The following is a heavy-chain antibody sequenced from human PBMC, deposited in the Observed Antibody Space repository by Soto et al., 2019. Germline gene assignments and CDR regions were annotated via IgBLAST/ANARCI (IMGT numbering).Heavy chain of an antibody. J-gene: IGHJ4*02. CDR2: IYASGGRT. V-gene: IGHV1-46*01. Sequence: QVQFVQSGAEVKKPGASVKVSCQASGYSFTNYNVHWVRQAPGQGLEWMAIIYASGGRTTYAQSFQGRGTVTRDTPPSTVYLEWNSRRSDDTAVYYCFRGGYDDSGKGGRYWGQGTRVSVSS. CDR3: FRGGYDDSGKGGRY. CDR1: GYSFTNYN. D-gene: IGHD5-12*01.